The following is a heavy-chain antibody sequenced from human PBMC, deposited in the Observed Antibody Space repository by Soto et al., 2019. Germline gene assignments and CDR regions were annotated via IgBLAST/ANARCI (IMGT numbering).Heavy chain of an antibody. CDR1: GFTFSSYA. Sequence: GGSLRLSCAASGFTFSSYAMSWVRQAPGKGLEWVSAISGSGGSTYYADSVKGRFTISRDNSKNTLYLQMNSLRAEDTAVYYCARDGVPYYYYGMDVWGQGTTVTVSS. CDR3: ARDGVPYYYYGMDV. V-gene: IGHV3-23*01. J-gene: IGHJ6*02. D-gene: IGHD3-10*01. CDR2: ISGSGGST.